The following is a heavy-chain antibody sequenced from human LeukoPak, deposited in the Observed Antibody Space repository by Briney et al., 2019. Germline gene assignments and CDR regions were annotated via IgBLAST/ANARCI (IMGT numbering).Heavy chain of an antibody. CDR1: GFTFSSYG. J-gene: IGHJ4*02. CDR2: IWYDGSNK. V-gene: IGHV3-30*02. Sequence: PGGSLRLSCAASGFTFSSYGMHWVRQAPGKGLEWVAVIWYDGSNKYYADSVKGRFTISRDNSKSTLYLQMNSLRAEDTAVYYCAKDRGYDYLFDYWGQGTLVTVSS. CDR3: AKDRGYDYLFDY. D-gene: IGHD5-12*01.